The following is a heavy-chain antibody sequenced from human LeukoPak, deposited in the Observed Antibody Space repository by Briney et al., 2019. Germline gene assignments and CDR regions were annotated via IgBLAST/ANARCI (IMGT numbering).Heavy chain of an antibody. CDR1: GYSFTSYW. CDR3: ASQPTTVTTDYYYGMDV. D-gene: IGHD4-17*01. V-gene: IGHV5-10-1*01. Sequence: PGESLKISCKGSGYSFTSYWISWVRQMPGKGLEWMGRIDPSDSYTNYSPSFQGHVTISADKSISTAYLQWSSLKASDTAMYYCASQPTTVTTDYYYGMDVWGQGTTVTVSS. CDR2: IDPSDSYT. J-gene: IGHJ6*02.